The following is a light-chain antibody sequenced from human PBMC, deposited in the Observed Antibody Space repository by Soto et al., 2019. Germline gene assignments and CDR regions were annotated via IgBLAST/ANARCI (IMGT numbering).Light chain of an antibody. J-gene: IGLJ3*02. Sequence: QSALTQPASVSGAPGQSITISCTGTSSDVGGYNHVSWYQQHPGKAPKLIIYEVRNRPSGVSNRITGSKSGNTAALTISGLQAHYDADYYGGASTSSSIRVFGGGTTLTV. CDR1: SSDVGGYNH. CDR3: GASTSSSIRV. CDR2: EVR. V-gene: IGLV2-14*01.